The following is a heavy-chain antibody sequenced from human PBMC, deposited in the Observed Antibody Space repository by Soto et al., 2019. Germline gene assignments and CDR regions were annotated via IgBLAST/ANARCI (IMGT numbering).Heavy chain of an antibody. CDR1: GFTFSSYG. CDR3: ARDDYGDYAAGVDY. J-gene: IGHJ4*02. V-gene: IGHV3-33*01. CDR2: IWYDGSNK. D-gene: IGHD4-17*01. Sequence: QVQLVESGGGVVQPGRSLRLSCAASGFTFSSYGMHWVRQAPGKGLEWVAVIWYDGSNKYYADSVKGRFTISRDNSKNTLYLQMNSLRAEDTAVYYCARDDYGDYAAGVDYWGQGTLVTVSS.